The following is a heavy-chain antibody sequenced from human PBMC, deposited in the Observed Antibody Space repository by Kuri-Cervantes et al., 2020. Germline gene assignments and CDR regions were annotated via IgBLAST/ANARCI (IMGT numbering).Heavy chain of an antibody. V-gene: IGHV1-69*05. CDR1: GGTFSSYA. J-gene: IGHJ6*03. Sequence: SVKVSCKASGGTFSSYAISWVRQAPGQGLEWMGGIIPIFGTANYAQKFQGRVTMTTDTSTSTAYMELRSLRSDDTAVYYCARTDCSSTSCYSYYYYMDVWGKGTTVTVSS. CDR2: IIPIFGTA. D-gene: IGHD2-2*01. CDR3: ARTDCSSTSCYSYYYYMDV.